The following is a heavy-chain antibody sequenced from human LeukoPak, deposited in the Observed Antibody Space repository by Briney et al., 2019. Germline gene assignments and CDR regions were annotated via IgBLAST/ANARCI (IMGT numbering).Heavy chain of an antibody. J-gene: IGHJ4*02. Sequence: GGSPRLSCTTSGFAFSNYAMNWVRQAPGEGPEWVSGISGFNTYYADSVKGRFTIFRDNSKNVLYLQMDRLRAEDTAVYSCAKDVCTSPRCLLYFDSWGQGTLVTVSS. V-gene: IGHV3-23*01. D-gene: IGHD2-8*01. CDR1: GFAFSNYA. CDR2: ISGFNT. CDR3: AKDVCTSPRCLLYFDS.